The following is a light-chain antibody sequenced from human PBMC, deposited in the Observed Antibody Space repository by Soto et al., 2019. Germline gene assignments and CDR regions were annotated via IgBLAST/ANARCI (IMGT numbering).Light chain of an antibody. V-gene: IGKV3-11*01. Sequence: EIVLTQSPATLSLSPGERATLSCRASQSVNDYLAWYQQKPGQAPRLLIYGGSNRATGIPVRFSGSGSGTDFTLTISSLEPEDFAVYYCQHRGRWPRTFGQGTKLEIK. J-gene: IGKJ2*01. CDR3: QHRGRWPRT. CDR1: QSVNDY. CDR2: GGS.